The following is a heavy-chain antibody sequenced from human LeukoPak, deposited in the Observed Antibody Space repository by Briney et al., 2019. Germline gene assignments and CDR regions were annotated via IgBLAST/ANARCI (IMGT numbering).Heavy chain of an antibody. V-gene: IGHV3-74*01. CDR3: TRDWRNLGYDY. CDR2: IEGDGNRI. Sequence: GGSLRLSCAASGFTLSAYWMHWVRQAPGKGLMWVSRIEGDGNRITYADSVKGRFTISRDNAKNTLYLQMNSLRAEDTAVYYCTRDWRNLGYDYWGQGTLVTVS. D-gene: IGHD5-12*01. J-gene: IGHJ4*02. CDR1: GFTLSAYW.